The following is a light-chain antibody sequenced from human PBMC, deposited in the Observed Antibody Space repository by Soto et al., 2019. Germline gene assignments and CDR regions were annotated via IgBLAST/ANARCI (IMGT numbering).Light chain of an antibody. CDR2: DAS. CDR3: QQRSNWPPT. Sequence: ESVLTQSQATLSLSPGERATLSCRASQSVSSYLAWYQQKPGQAPRLLIYDASTRATGIPARFSGSGSGTDFTLTITCLEPEDFAVYYCQQRSNWPPTFGQGTKVDIK. V-gene: IGKV3-11*01. CDR1: QSVSSY. J-gene: IGKJ1*01.